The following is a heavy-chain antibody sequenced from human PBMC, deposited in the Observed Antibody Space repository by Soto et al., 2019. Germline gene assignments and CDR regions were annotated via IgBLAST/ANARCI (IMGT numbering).Heavy chain of an antibody. CDR1: GYTFTSYD. CDR2: MNPNSGNT. Sequence: GASVKVSCKASGYTFTSYDINWVRQATGQGLEWMGWMNPNSGNTGYAQKFQGRVTMTRNTSISTAYMELSSLRSEDTAVYYCVRERSGWTTSYSYYGIHVCGQGTTVTVSS. CDR3: VRERSGWTTSYSYYGIHV. D-gene: IGHD6-19*01. V-gene: IGHV1-8*01. J-gene: IGHJ6*02.